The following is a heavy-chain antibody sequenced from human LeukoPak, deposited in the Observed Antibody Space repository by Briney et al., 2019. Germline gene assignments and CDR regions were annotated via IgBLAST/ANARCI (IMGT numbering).Heavy chain of an antibody. CDR3: ARGYSSGWYWGAFDI. CDR1: GGSFSGYY. D-gene: IGHD6-19*01. J-gene: IGHJ3*02. CDR2: INRSGST. V-gene: IGHV4-34*01. Sequence: SETLSLTCAVYGGSFSGYYWSWIRQPPGKGLEWIGEINRSGSTNYNPSLKSRVTISVDTSKNQFSLKLSSVTAADTAVYYCARGYSSGWYWGAFDIWGQGTMVTVSS.